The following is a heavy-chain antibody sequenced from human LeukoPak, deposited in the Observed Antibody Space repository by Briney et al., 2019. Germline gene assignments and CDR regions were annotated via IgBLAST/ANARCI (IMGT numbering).Heavy chain of an antibody. V-gene: IGHV4-30-4*08. J-gene: IGHJ4*02. D-gene: IGHD3-16*01. Sequence: SETLSLTCTVSGGSISSGDYYWSWLRQPPGKGLEWIGYIYYSGSTYYNPSLKSRVTISVNTSKNQFSRKLSAVTAAVSAVDCCARATSLGFDYWGQGTLVTVSS. CDR2: IYYSGST. CDR3: ARATSLGFDY. CDR1: GGSISSGDYY.